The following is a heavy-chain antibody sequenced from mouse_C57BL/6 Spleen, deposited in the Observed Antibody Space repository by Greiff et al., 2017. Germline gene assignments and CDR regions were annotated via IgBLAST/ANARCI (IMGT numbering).Heavy chain of an antibody. D-gene: IGHD1-1*01. Sequence: QVQLQQPGAELVKPGASVKLSCKASGYTFTSYWMQWVKQRPGQGLEWIGESDPSASYTHYNHKFKGKATLTVDTSSSTAYMQLSSLTSEDSAVYYCARSHYGSSFDYWGQGTTLTGSS. CDR2: SDPSASYT. J-gene: IGHJ2*01. CDR3: ARSHYGSSFDY. CDR1: GYTFTSYW. V-gene: IGHV1-50*01.